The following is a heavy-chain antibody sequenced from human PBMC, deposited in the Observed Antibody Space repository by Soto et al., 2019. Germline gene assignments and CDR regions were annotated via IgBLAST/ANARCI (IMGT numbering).Heavy chain of an antibody. Sequence: EVQLLESGGGLVQPGGSLRLSCAASGFTFSSYAMCWVRQAPGKGLEWVSSISVSGDRTFYADSVKGRFTISRDNSRNTLHLQMNSLRAEDTAVYYCARGSKDSYPGSRIFDFWGRGTLVTVSS. D-gene: IGHD3-10*01. J-gene: IGHJ4*02. CDR3: ARGSKDSYPGSRIFDF. CDR1: GFTFSSYA. CDR2: ISVSGDRT. V-gene: IGHV3-23*01.